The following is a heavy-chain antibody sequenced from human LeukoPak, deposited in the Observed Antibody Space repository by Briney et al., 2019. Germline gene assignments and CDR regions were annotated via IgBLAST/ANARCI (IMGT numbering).Heavy chain of an antibody. CDR2: ISHDGSNK. D-gene: IGHD6-13*01. CDR1: GFTFSSYA. V-gene: IGHV3-30-3*01. J-gene: IGHJ4*02. Sequence: GGSLRLSCAASGFTFSSYAMHWVRQAPGKGLEWVAVISHDGSNKYYADSVKGRFTISRDNFKNTLYLQMNSLRAEDTAVYYCARDRDSSSWYVFDYWGQGTLVTVSS. CDR3: ARDRDSSSWYVFDY.